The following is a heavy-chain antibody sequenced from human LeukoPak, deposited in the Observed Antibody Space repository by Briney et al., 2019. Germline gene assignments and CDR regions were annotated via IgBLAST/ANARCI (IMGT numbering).Heavy chain of an antibody. CDR2: INHSGST. D-gene: IGHD3-10*01. V-gene: IGHV4-34*01. CDR1: GGSFSGYY. CDR3: AREWFGELFDY. Sequence: SETLSLTCAVYGGSFSGYYWSRIRQPPGKGLEWIGEINHSGSTNYNPSLKSRVTISVDTSKNQFSLKLSSVTAADTAVYYCAREWFGELFDYWGQGTLVTVSS. J-gene: IGHJ4*02.